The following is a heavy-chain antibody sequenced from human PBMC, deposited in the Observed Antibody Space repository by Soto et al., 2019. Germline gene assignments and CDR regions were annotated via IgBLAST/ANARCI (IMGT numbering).Heavy chain of an antibody. Sequence: QVQLVQSGAEVKKPGASVKVSCKASGYTFTSYGISWVRQAPGQGLEWMGWISAYNGNTNYAQKLQGRVTMTTDTSTSTAYMELRSLRSDDTAVYYCARTSPPPYYYGSGSYYWFDPWGQGTLVTVSS. J-gene: IGHJ5*02. CDR1: GYTFTSYG. D-gene: IGHD3-10*01. V-gene: IGHV1-18*01. CDR3: ARTSPPPYYYGSGSYYWFDP. CDR2: ISAYNGNT.